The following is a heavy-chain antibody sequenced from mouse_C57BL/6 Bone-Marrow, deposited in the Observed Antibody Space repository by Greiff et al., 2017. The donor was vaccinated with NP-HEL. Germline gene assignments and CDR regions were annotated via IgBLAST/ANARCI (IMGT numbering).Heavy chain of an antibody. J-gene: IGHJ4*01. Sequence: EVKLEESGPGLVKPSQSLSLTCSVTGYSITSGYYWNWIRQFPGNKLEWMGYISYDGSNNYNPSLKNRISITRDTSKNQFFLKLNSVTTEDTATYYCASEESPPYYYGSSFYAMDYWGQGTSVTVSS. CDR3: ASEESPPYYYGSSFYAMDY. V-gene: IGHV3-6*01. CDR1: GYSITSGYY. D-gene: IGHD1-1*01. CDR2: ISYDGSN.